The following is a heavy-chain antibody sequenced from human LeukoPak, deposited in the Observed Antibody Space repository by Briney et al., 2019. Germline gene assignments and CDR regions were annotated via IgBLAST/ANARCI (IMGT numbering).Heavy chain of an antibody. CDR3: AKDRGYYVDTGTINF. CDR1: GFTFSSYA. CDR2: VGGGGQRT. Sequence: GGSLRLSCAASGFTFSSYAMTWIRQAPGKGLEWVSGVGGGGQRTHYADSVKGRFTISRDNSKNTLYLQMNSLRAEDTAVYYCAKDRGYYVDTGTINFWGQGTLVTVSS. V-gene: IGHV3-23*01. D-gene: IGHD2-15*01. J-gene: IGHJ4*02.